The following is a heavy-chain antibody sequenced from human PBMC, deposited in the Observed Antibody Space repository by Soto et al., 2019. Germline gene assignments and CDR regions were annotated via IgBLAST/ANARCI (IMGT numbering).Heavy chain of an antibody. J-gene: IGHJ5*02. Sequence: GASVKVSCKASGYTFTSYAMHWVRQAPGQRLEWMGWINAGNGNTKYSQKFQGRVTITRDTSASTAYMELSSLRSEDTAVYYCARVGAVAGTNWFDPWGQGTLVTVSS. CDR2: INAGNGNT. CDR1: GYTFTSYA. CDR3: ARVGAVAGTNWFDP. D-gene: IGHD6-19*01. V-gene: IGHV1-3*01.